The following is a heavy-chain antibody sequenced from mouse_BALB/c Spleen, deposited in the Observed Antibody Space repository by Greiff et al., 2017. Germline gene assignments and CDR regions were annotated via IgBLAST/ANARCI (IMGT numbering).Heavy chain of an antibody. V-gene: IGHV1-54*01. CDR1: GYAFTNYL. D-gene: IGHD1-1*01. J-gene: IGHJ1*01. CDR3: ARGDYYYGSSYSYWYFDV. Sequence: QVQLQQSGAELVRPGTSVKVSCKASGYAFTNYLIEWVKQRPGQGLEWIGVINPGSGGTNYNEKFKGKATLTADKSSSTAYMQLSSLTSDDSAVYFCARGDYYYGSSYSYWYFDVWGAGTTVTVSS. CDR2: INPGSGGT.